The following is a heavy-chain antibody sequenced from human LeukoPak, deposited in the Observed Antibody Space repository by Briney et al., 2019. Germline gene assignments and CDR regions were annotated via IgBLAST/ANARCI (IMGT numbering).Heavy chain of an antibody. CDR1: GGSISPYY. D-gene: IGHD3-10*02. CDR3: ARSTGSTMFIDY. J-gene: IGHJ4*02. V-gene: IGHV4-59*01. Sequence: SETLSLTCTVSGGSISPYYWSWIRQPPGKGLEWLGYIYYSGNTDYNPSLKSRVAISVDTSKNQFSLKLSSVTAAYTAVYYCARSTGSTMFIDYWGQGTLVTVSS. CDR2: IYYSGNT.